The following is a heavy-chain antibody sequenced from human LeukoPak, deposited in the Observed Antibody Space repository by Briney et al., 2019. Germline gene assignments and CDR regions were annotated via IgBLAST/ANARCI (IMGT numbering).Heavy chain of an antibody. V-gene: IGHV3-15*01. J-gene: IGHJ3*02. CDR2: IKSKTDGGTT. CDR1: GFTFSTYW. Sequence: GGSLRLSCAASGFTFSTYWMHWVRQAPGKGLEWVGHIKSKTDGGTTDYAAPVKGRFIISRDDSKNTLYLQMNSLKTEDTAVYYCTTDPNDAFDIWGQGTMVTVSS. CDR3: TTDPNDAFDI.